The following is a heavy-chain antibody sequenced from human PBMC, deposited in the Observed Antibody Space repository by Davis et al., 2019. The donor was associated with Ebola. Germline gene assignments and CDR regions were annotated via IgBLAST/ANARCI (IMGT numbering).Heavy chain of an antibody. CDR2: ISWDGEST. CDR3: TRGERYYDGSGPFVGEGAYYMDV. CDR1: GFSFSSYG. J-gene: IGHJ6*03. V-gene: IGHV3-43*01. Sequence: PGGSLRLSCAASGFSFSSYGMSWVRQSPGKGLEWVSLISWDGESTWYADSVKGRFTISRDNSKNSLYLQMNNLRTEDTALYYCTRGERYYDGSGPFVGEGAYYMDVWGKGTTVTVSS. D-gene: IGHD3-22*01.